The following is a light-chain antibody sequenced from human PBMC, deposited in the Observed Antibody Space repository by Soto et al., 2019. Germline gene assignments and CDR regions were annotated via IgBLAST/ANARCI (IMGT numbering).Light chain of an antibody. V-gene: IGKV1-39*01. J-gene: IGKJ4*01. Sequence: DIQMTQSPSSLSASVGDRVTITCRASQSISTYLHGYQQKPGKAPNLLIYAASTLQSGVPSRFSVSGSGTDLTLTISSLQPEDFATYFCQHGYSTPLTVGGGTKVDIK. CDR3: QHGYSTPLT. CDR1: QSISTY. CDR2: AAS.